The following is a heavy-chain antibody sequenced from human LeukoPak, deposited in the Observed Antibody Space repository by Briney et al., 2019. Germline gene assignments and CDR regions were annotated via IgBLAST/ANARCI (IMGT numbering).Heavy chain of an antibody. V-gene: IGHV4-59*01. J-gene: IGHJ5*02. CDR3: ARGTRMYYYDSSGAWFDP. CDR2: IYYSGST. CDR1: GGSISSYY. Sequence: SETLSLTCTVSGGSISSYYWSWIRQPPGKGLEWIGYIYYSGSTNYNPSLKSRVTISVDTSKNQFSLKLSSVTAADTAVYYCARGTRMYYYDSSGAWFDPWGQGTLVTVSS. D-gene: IGHD3-22*01.